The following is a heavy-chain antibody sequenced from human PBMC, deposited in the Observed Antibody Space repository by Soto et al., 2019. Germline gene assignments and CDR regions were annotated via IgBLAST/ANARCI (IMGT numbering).Heavy chain of an antibody. D-gene: IGHD6-13*01. Sequence: EVPLLESGGGLVQPGGSLRLSCAASGFTFSSYAMSWVRQAPGKGLEWVSAISGSGGSKYYADSVKGRFTISRDNSKNTLYLQLNSLRAEDTAVYYCAKDHTQGSIAAAGTNYFDYWGQGTLVTVSS. CDR2: ISGSGGSK. V-gene: IGHV3-23*01. J-gene: IGHJ4*02. CDR1: GFTFSSYA. CDR3: AKDHTQGSIAAAGTNYFDY.